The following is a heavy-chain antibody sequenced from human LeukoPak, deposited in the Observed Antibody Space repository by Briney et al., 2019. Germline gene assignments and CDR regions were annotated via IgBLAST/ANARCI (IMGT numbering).Heavy chain of an antibody. CDR2: IYPGDSDT. CDR3: ARQERYSGSYSPQYYFDY. D-gene: IGHD1-26*01. Sequence: GESLKISCKGSGYSFTSYWIGWVRQMPGKGLEWMGIIYPGDSDTRYSPSFQGQVTISAVKSISTAYLQWSSLKASDTAMYYCARQERYSGSYSPQYYFDYWGQGTLVTVSS. J-gene: IGHJ4*02. CDR1: GYSFTSYW. V-gene: IGHV5-51*01.